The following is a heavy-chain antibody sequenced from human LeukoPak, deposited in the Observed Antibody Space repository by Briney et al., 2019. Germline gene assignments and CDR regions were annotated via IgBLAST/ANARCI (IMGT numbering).Heavy chain of an antibody. D-gene: IGHD3-22*01. CDR2: IWNDGSNK. V-gene: IGHV3-33*01. Sequence: GGSLRLSCVASGFTFNSYGIRWVRQTPGKGLEWVAVIWNDGSNKYDADAVKGRFTIYRDNSKNTLYLQMNSLRAEDTAVYYCAIPSRVGYYYSSGYLDYWGQGTLVTVSS. CDR1: GFTFNSYG. CDR3: AIPSRVGYYYSSGYLDY. J-gene: IGHJ4*02.